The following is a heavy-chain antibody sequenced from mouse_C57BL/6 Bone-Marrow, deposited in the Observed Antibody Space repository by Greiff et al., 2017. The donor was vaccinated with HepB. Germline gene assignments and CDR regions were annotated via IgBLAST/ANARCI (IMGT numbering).Heavy chain of an antibody. J-gene: IGHJ4*01. D-gene: IGHD3-2*02. CDR3: ARRQLRNYAMDY. CDR2: IWGVGST. CDR1: GFSLTSYG. V-gene: IGHV2-6*01. Sequence: VHLVESGPGLVAPSQSLSITCTVSGFSLTSYGVDWVRQSPGKGLEWLGVIWGVGSTNYNSALKSRLSISKDNSKSQVFLKMNSLQTDDTAMYYCARRQLRNYAMDYWGQGTSVTVSS.